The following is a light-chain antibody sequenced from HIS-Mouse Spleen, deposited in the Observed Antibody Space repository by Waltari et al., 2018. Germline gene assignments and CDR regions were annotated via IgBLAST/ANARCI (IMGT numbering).Light chain of an antibody. Sequence: QSALTQPAPVYGSPGQSINIPVTGTSSHVGSYKLVTWYQQHPGKAPKLMIYEGSKRPSGVSNRFSGSKSGNTASLTISGLQAEDEADYYCCSYAGSSTWVFGGGTKLTVL. V-gene: IGLV2-23*01. CDR1: SSHVGSYKL. CDR2: EGS. J-gene: IGLJ3*02. CDR3: CSYAGSSTWV.